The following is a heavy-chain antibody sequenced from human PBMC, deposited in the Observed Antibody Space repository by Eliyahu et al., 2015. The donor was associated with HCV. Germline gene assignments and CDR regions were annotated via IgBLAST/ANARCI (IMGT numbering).Heavy chain of an antibody. D-gene: IGHD3-10*01. CDR2: ISTTGDTT. V-gene: IGHV3-48*02. CDR1: GFAFXSYS. CDR3: VTYYRGGALYYIDN. Sequence: EVQLVESGGGLVQPGGSLRLSXXXXGFAFXSYSMNWXRQAPGKGXEWVSYISTTGDTTYYADSVXGRFTISRDNGRDSLFLQMNSLRDEDTAVYYCVTYYRGGALYYIDNWGQGTLVTVSS. J-gene: IGHJ4*02.